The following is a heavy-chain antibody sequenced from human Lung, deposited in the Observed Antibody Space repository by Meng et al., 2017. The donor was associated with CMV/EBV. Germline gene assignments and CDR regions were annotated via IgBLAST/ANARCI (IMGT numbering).Heavy chain of an antibody. CDR2: IYSGDDST. D-gene: IGHD1-26*01. CDR3: AKGKWGGYYYYYGMDV. CDR1: GFTFSTFA. Sequence: SRAASGFTFSTFAMSWVRQAPGKGLQWVSVIYSGDDSTYYADSVKGRFTISRDNSKNMLYLQMNSLRAEDSAVYFCAKGKWGGYYYYYGMDVWGRGTTVTVSS. J-gene: IGHJ6*02. V-gene: IGHV3-23*03.